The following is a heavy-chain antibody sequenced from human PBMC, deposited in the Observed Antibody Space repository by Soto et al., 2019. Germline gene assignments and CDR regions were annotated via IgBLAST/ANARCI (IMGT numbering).Heavy chain of an antibody. CDR2: ISSSSSYI. CDR3: ARDRITFFRFAPPDGFDI. CDR1: GFTFSSYS. V-gene: IGHV3-21*01. D-gene: IGHD3-3*01. J-gene: IGHJ3*02. Sequence: EVQLVESGGGLVKPGGSLRLSCAASGFTFSSYSMNWVRQAPGKGLEWVSSISSSSSYIYYADSVKGRFTISRDNAKNSLYLQMNSLRAEDTAVYYCARDRITFFRFAPPDGFDIWGQVPMLTVSS.